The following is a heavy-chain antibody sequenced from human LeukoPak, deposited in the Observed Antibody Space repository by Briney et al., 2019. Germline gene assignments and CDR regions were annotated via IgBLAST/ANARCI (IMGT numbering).Heavy chain of an antibody. CDR1: GYTFTSYD. D-gene: IGHD3/OR15-3a*01. J-gene: IGHJ4*02. V-gene: IGHV1-46*01. Sequence: ASVKVSCKASGYTFTSYDINWVRQAPGQGLEWMGIINPSGGSTSYAQKFQGRVTMTRDTSTSTVYMELSSLRSEDTAVYYCARDWTGAPVPSTLGYWGQGTLVTVSS. CDR3: ARDWTGAPVPSTLGY. CDR2: INPSGGST.